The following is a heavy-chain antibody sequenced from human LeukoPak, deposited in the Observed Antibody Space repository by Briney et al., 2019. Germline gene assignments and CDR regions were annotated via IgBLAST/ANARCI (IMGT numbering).Heavy chain of an antibody. V-gene: IGHV3-23*01. CDR3: AKVKAVAGTTFDY. CDR1: GVTISSYA. D-gene: IGHD6-19*01. CDR2: ISGSGGST. Sequence: GGSLKLSCAASGVTISSYAMSWVRQAPGKGLEWVSVISGSGGSTYYADSVKGRFTISRDNSKNTLYLQMNSLRAEDTAVYYCAKVKAVAGTTFDYWGQGTLVTVSS. J-gene: IGHJ4*02.